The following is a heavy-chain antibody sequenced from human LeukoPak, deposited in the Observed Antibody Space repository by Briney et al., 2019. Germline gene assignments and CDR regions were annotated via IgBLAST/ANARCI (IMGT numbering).Heavy chain of an antibody. Sequence: GGSLRLSCAASGFTFSIYAMSWVRQAPGKGLDWVSTISPSGGSTFYADSVKGRFAVSRDNSRNTLYLQMNTLRAEDTAVYYCSAQPEALAGGLHYWGQGALVTASS. V-gene: IGHV3-23*01. D-gene: IGHD6-19*01. CDR2: ISPSGGST. J-gene: IGHJ4*02. CDR1: GFTFSIYA. CDR3: SAQPEALAGGLHY.